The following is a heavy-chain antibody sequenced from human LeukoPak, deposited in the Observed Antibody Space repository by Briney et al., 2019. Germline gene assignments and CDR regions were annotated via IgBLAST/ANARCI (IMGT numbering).Heavy chain of an antibody. Sequence: GGALRLSCAASGFAFSDYGMHWVRQAPGKGLEWVALISYDGSNKYYADSVKGRFTISRDNSKNTLYLQMNSLRAEDATVYYCAKVFGAPNYWGQGTLVTVSS. V-gene: IGHV3-30*18. CDR3: AKVFGAPNY. D-gene: IGHD4/OR15-4a*01. CDR2: ISYDGSNK. CDR1: GFAFSDYG. J-gene: IGHJ4*02.